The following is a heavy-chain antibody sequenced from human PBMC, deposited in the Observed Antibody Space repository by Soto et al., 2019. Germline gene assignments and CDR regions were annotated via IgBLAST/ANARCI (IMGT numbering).Heavy chain of an antibody. CDR3: STLRGEKSGEQAFGL. Sequence: GGSLRLSCSGSGFDFGDYALTWFRQAPGKGLEWVSVITSRRYGGTPHYAASVAGGWSISRDDSRGVAFLQMNRRRIEDTAMGYCSTLRGEKSGEQAFGLWGPGTLVTVSS. V-gene: IGHV3-49*03. CDR2: ITSRRYGGTP. D-gene: IGHD3-10*01. J-gene: IGHJ4*02. CDR1: GFDFGDYA.